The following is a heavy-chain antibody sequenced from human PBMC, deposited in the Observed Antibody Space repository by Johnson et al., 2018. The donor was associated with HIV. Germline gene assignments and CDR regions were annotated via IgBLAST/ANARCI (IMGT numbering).Heavy chain of an antibody. J-gene: IGHJ3*02. D-gene: IGHD4-11*01. Sequence: QVQLVESGGGVVQPGRSLRLSCAASGFTFSSYAMHWVRQAPGKGLEWVAVISYDGGNKYYADSVKGRFTISRDNSKNTLYLQMNGLRAEDTAVYYCARNEYSNYGGRDAFDIWGQGTMVTVPS. CDR1: GFTFSSYA. V-gene: IGHV3-30*04. CDR2: ISYDGGNK. CDR3: ARNEYSNYGGRDAFDI.